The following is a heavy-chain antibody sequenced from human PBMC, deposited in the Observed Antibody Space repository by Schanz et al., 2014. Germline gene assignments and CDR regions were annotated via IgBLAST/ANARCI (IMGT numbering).Heavy chain of an antibody. D-gene: IGHD6-13*01. CDR3: AGATYSSSWYGGSEYFQH. V-gene: IGHV1-8*01. CDR1: GYTFTGYD. Sequence: QVQLVQSGAEVKKPGASVKVSCKASGYTFTGYDINWVRQATGQGLEWMGWMNPNSGNTGYAQKVQGRVTMTTDTSTSTAYMELRSLRSDDTAVYYCAGATYSSSWYGGSEYFQHWGQGTLVTVSS. J-gene: IGHJ1*01. CDR2: MNPNSGNT.